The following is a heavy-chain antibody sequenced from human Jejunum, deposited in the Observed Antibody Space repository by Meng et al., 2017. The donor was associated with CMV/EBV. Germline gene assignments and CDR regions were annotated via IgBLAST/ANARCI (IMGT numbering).Heavy chain of an antibody. D-gene: IGHD2-21*01. CDR3: VKDVAY. Sequence: QGRLVGVGGGGVQLGGFLGLTGAAPGFTFSDYGRTWARQAPGKGLEWVAFVPDDGTSKYYADSVKGRFTISRDNSENTLYLQMSSRRAEDTAVYYCVKDVAYWGQGTLVTVSS. CDR1: GFTFSDYG. CDR2: VPDDGTSK. V-gene: IGHV3-30*02. J-gene: IGHJ4*02.